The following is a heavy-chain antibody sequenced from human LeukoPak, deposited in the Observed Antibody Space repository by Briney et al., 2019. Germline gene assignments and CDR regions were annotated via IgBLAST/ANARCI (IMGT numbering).Heavy chain of an antibody. V-gene: IGHV3-48*02. J-gene: IGHJ5*02. Sequence: GGSLRLSCAASGFTFSAYSMNWVRQAPRKALDWVSYISSGSSTIYYADSVKGRFTISRDNAKNSLYLQMNTLRDEDTAVYYCARGGSRYGGFDPWGQGTLVTVSS. CDR1: GFTFSAYS. CDR2: ISSGSSTI. D-gene: IGHD5-18*01. CDR3: ARGGSRYGGFDP.